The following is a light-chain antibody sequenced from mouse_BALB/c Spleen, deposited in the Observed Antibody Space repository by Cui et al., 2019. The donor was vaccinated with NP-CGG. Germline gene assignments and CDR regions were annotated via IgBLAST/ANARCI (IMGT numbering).Light chain of an antibody. V-gene: IGLV1*01. CDR2: GTN. Sequence: QAVVTQASALTTSPGETVTLTCRSSTGAVTTSNYANWVQEKPDHLFTGLIGGTNNRAPGVPGRFSGSLIGDKAALTITGAQTEDEAIYFCALWYSKYWVFGGGTKLTVL. J-gene: IGLJ1*01. CDR3: ALWYSKYWV. CDR1: TGAVTTSNY.